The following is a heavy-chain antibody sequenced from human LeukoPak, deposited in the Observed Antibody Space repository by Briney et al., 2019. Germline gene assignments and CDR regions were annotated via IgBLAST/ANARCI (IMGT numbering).Heavy chain of an antibody. V-gene: IGHV3-30*03. CDR1: GFTFSTYA. CDR2: ISYDGNNQ. Sequence: PGGSLRLSCAASGFTFSTYAMHWVRQAPGKGLEWVAVISYDGNNQAYAHSVQGRFTISRDNSKNTLYLQINSLRTDDTGVYYCARGPDYDFWSGYYAWGQGTLVTVSS. CDR3: ARGPDYDFWSGYYA. J-gene: IGHJ4*02. D-gene: IGHD3-3*01.